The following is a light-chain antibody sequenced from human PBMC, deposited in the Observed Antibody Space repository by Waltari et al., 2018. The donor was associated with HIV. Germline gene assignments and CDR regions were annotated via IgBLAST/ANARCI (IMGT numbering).Light chain of an antibody. CDR2: GNN. CDR1: SSNIGAGYD. CDR3: QSYDSSLSGL. J-gene: IGLJ2*01. V-gene: IGLV1-40*01. Sequence: QSVLTQPPSVSGAPGQRVTISCTGSSSNIGAGYDVHWYQHLPGTAPKRLIYGNNNRPSGVPDRFSGSKSGTSASLAITGLQAEDEADYYCQSYDSSLSGLFGGGTKLTVL.